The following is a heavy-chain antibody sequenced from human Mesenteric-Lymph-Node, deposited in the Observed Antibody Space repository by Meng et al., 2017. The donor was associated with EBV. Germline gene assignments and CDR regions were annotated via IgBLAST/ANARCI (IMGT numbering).Heavy chain of an antibody. CDR1: GGSIHSFY. D-gene: IGHD5-12*01. V-gene: IGHV4-59*01. CDR3: ARSFRGYLDY. Sequence: HVQLHESGPGLVKPSETLSLTCTVPGGSIHSFYWRWIRQTPGKRLEWIGYISYSGSVNYNPSLKSRVTISVDMSKNQFSLNLKSVTAADTAVDYCARSFRGYLDYWGQGTLVTVSS. J-gene: IGHJ4*02. CDR2: ISYSGSV.